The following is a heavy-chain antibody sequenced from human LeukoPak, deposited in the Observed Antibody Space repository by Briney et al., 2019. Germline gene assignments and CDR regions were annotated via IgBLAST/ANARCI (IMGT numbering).Heavy chain of an antibody. CDR2: IHYTGTT. V-gene: IGHV4-39*07. J-gene: IGHJ4*02. CDR3: AREGRHSSWYYYNIDRSPLGYFDY. D-gene: IGHD6-13*01. Sequence: PSETLSLTCTVSGGSISSTSYYWGWIRQPPGKGLEWIGSIHYTGTTSYNPSLKSRVSISVDTSKNQFSLKLSSVTAADTAVYYCAREGRHSSWYYYNIDRSPLGYFDYWGQGTLVTVSS. CDR1: GGSISSTSYY.